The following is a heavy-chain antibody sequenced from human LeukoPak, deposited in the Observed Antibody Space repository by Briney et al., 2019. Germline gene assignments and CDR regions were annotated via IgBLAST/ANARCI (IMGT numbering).Heavy chain of an antibody. CDR2: IKKDGSDK. Sequence: GGSLRLSCAASGFTFSTYWMSWLRQVPGKGLEWVANIKKDGSDKYYVASVKGRFTISRDNAENSLYLQMNSLRAEDTAVYYCATYSSSFFNWGQGTLVTVSS. D-gene: IGHD6-13*01. J-gene: IGHJ4*02. CDR1: GFTFSTYW. V-gene: IGHV3-7*01. CDR3: ATYSSSFFN.